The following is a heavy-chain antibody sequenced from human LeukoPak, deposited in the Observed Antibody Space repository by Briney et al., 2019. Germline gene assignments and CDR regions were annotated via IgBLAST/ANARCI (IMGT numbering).Heavy chain of an antibody. CDR1: GGSISSGDYY. CDR3: ARVDHDCSSTSCYGDFDY. D-gene: IGHD2-2*01. J-gene: IGHJ4*02. V-gene: IGHV4-30-4*08. CDR2: IYYSGST. Sequence: SETLSLTCTVSGGSISSGDYYWSWIRQPPGKGLEWIGYIYYSGSTYYNPSLKSRVTISVDTSKNQFSLKLSPVTAADTAVYYCARVDHDCSSTSCYGDFDYWGQGTLVTVSS.